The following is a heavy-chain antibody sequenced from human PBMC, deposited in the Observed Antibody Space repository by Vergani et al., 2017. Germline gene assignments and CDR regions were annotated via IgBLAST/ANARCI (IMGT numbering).Heavy chain of an antibody. J-gene: IGHJ4*02. CDR2: IYSGGST. CDR1: GFTFSSYE. V-gene: IGHV3-66*01. Sequence: EVQLVESGGGLVQPGGSLRLSCAASGFTFSSYEMNWVRQAPGKGLEWFSVIYSGGSTYYADSVKGIFTISRDNSKNTLYLQMNSLRAEDTAGYYCASIHFEGGGDYWGQGTLVTVSS. CDR3: ASIHFEGGGDY. D-gene: IGHD3-9*01.